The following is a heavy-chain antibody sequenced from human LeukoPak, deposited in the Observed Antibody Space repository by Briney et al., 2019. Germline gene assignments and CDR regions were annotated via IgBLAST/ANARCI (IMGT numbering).Heavy chain of an antibody. J-gene: IGHJ3*02. CDR3: ARGPGPIAGPRNPFDI. CDR2: LSYDGSDA. V-gene: IGHV3-30*08. CDR1: AFTFSVYA. Sequence: PGGSLRLSCAASAFTFSVYASHWVRQAPGKGLEWVAVLSYDGSDAYYADSVRGRFTVSGDKLKNTMYLQMNSLRTEDTAVYYCARGPGPIAGPRNPFDIWGQGTLVTVSS. D-gene: IGHD1-14*01.